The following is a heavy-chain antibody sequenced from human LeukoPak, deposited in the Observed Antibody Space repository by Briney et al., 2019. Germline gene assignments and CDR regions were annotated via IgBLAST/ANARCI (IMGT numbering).Heavy chain of an antibody. CDR2: ISSSGTTT. J-gene: IGHJ3*02. V-gene: IGHV3-48*03. D-gene: IGHD3-22*01. CDR3: ARVTFRITMIVVVPDAFDI. CDR1: GFTFSSYE. Sequence: GGSLRLSCAASGFTFSSYEMSWVRQAPGKGLEWVSYISSSGTTTYYAASVKGRFTISRDNAKNSLYLQMNSLRAEDTAVYYCARVTFRITMIVVVPDAFDIWGQGTMVTVSS.